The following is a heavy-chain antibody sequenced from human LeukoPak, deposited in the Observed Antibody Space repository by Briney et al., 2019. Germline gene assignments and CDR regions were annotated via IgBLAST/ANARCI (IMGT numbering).Heavy chain of an antibody. J-gene: IGHJ3*02. V-gene: IGHV3-64*01. Sequence: GGSLRLSCAASGFTFSSYAMHWVRQAPGKGLEYVSAISSNGGSTYYANSVKGRFTISRDNAKNSLYLQMNSLRAEDAAVYYCARDSSWASLTGYPKMAYDAFDIWGQGTMVTVSS. CDR2: ISSNGGST. CDR1: GFTFSSYA. D-gene: IGHD3-9*01. CDR3: ARDSSWASLTGYPKMAYDAFDI.